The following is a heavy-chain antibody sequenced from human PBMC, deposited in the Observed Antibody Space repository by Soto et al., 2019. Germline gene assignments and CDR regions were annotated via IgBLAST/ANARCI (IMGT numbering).Heavy chain of an antibody. CDR2: ISGTDGGA. CDR3: ARRALHGYTNGGLRYLHS. V-gene: IGHV3-23*01. J-gene: IGHJ4*02. Sequence: EVHLLESGGGLVQPGGSLRLSCAASELSSSNHAMTWVRQAPGKGLEWVSGISGTDGGAEYADSVKGRFTISRHNSMSTLYLQMNSVRVEDTAVYYCARRALHGYTNGGLRYLHSWGQGTLVTVSS. D-gene: IGHD5-18*01. CDR1: ELSSSNHA.